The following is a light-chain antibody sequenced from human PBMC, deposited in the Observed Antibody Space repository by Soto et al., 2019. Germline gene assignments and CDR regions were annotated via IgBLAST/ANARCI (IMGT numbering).Light chain of an antibody. Sequence: EIVLTQFPDTLSLSPGERATLSCRASKTIGYNYLAWYQQRPGLAPTLLIYDASTRAPGISDRFSGSGSGTDFTLKISRLEPGDFAVYYCQEYDTSYTFGPGTKLEI. V-gene: IGKV3-20*01. CDR3: QEYDTSYT. CDR1: KTIGYNY. CDR2: DAS. J-gene: IGKJ2*01.